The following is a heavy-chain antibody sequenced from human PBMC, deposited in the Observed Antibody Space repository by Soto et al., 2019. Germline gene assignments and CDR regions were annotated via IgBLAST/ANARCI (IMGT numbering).Heavy chain of an antibody. D-gene: IGHD6-19*01. CDR2: ISAYNGNT. CDR3: ARDGGSGWYDAFDI. CDR1: GYTFTSYA. Sequence: ASVKVSCKASGYTFTSYAMHWVRQAPGQRLEWMGWISAYNGNTNYAQKLQGRVTMTTDTSTSTAYMELRSLRSDDTAVYYCARDGGSGWYDAFDIWGQGTMVTVSS. J-gene: IGHJ3*02. V-gene: IGHV1-18*01.